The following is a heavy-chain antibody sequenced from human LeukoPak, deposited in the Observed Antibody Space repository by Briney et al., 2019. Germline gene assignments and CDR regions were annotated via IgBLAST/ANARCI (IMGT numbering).Heavy chain of an antibody. CDR1: GVSFSTYY. Sequence: SETLSLTYTVSGVSFSTYYWSWIRQPPGKGLEWIGYIYYSGSTDYNPSLKSRVTMSLDTSKNQFSLNLSSVTAADTAVYYCARAVITFGAAVAKGFDSWGQGTLVTVSS. CDR3: ARAVITFGAAVAKGFDS. J-gene: IGHJ4*02. D-gene: IGHD3-16*01. V-gene: IGHV4-59*01. CDR2: IYYSGST.